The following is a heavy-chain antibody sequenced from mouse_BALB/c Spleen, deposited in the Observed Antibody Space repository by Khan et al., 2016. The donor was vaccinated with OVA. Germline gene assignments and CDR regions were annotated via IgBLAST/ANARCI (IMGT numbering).Heavy chain of an antibody. J-gene: IGHJ2*01. CDR3: ARGDGYDDYFDY. D-gene: IGHD2-2*01. V-gene: IGHV1-81*01. Sequence: QVQLKESGPELVKPGASVKLSCKASGYTFTYYVITWVKQRTGHGLEWIGEIYPGSDNAYYTQRFKGKATLTADKSYNTPHMQLSSLTSEDSAFYFCARGDGYDDYFDYWGQGTTLTVSS. CDR2: IYPGSDNA. CDR1: GYTFTYYV.